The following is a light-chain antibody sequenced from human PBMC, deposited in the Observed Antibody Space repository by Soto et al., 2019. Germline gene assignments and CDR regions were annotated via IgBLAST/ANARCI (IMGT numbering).Light chain of an antibody. J-gene: IGLJ2*01. Sequence: QSALTQPASVSGSPGQSITISCTETSSDVVAHNLVSWYQHHPGRAPKLMIYNVSDRPSGVSNRFSGSKSGNTASLTISGLQAEDESDYYCSSYTPSSTVVFGGGTKLTVL. CDR3: SSYTPSSTVV. V-gene: IGLV2-14*03. CDR1: SSDVVAHNL. CDR2: NVS.